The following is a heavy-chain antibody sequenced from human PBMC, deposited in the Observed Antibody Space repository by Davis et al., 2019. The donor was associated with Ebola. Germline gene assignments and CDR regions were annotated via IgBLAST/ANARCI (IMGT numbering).Heavy chain of an antibody. CDR3: ARAPYYYDVSGFYGDY. Sequence: GESLKISCQGSGYSFTNYWIAWVRQMPGKGLEWMGIIYPGDSDTRYSPSFLGQVTISADKSITTAYLQWRSLKASDTAMYYCARAPYYYDVSGFYGDYWGQGTLVSVSS. CDR2: IYPGDSDT. D-gene: IGHD3-22*01. J-gene: IGHJ4*02. V-gene: IGHV5-51*01. CDR1: GYSFTNYW.